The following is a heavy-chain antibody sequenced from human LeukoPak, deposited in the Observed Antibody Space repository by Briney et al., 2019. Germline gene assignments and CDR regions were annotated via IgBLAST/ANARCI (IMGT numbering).Heavy chain of an antibody. CDR3: ARHRRMYYYDTIGPFDY. D-gene: IGHD3-22*01. CDR2: IYYSGNT. CDR1: GDSISNYY. J-gene: IGHJ4*02. Sequence: SETLSLTCTVPGDSISNYYWSWIRQPPGKGLDWIGYIYYSGNTNNNPFLKSRVTISVDTSKNQFPLKLSSVTAADTAVYYCARHRRMYYYDTIGPFDYWGQGTLVAVSS. V-gene: IGHV4-59*08.